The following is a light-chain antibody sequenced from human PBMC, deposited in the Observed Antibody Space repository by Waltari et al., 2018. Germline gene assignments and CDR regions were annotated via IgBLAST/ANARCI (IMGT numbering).Light chain of an antibody. CDR1: SSDIGNYNL. J-gene: IGLJ3*02. Sequence: QSALTQTATVSGSPGQSITISCSGTSSDIGNYNLVSWYRQHPGKAPTLIIYDVNKRPSGVSNRFSGSKSGNTAFLTISGLQTADEADIFCCPYAGSAVSVFGGGTKVTVL. CDR2: DVN. V-gene: IGLV2-23*02. CDR3: CPYAGSAVSV.